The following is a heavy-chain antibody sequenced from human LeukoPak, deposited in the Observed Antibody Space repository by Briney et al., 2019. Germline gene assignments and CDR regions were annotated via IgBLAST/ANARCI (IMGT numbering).Heavy chain of an antibody. J-gene: IGHJ6*02. CDR1: GGSISSGDYY. CDR3: ARGLYGMDV. V-gene: IGHV4-30-4*08. Sequence: SQTLSLTCTVSGGSISSGDYYWSWIRQPPGKGLEWIGEINHSGSTNYNPSLKSRVTISVDTSKNQFSLKLSSVTAADTAVYYCARGLYGMDVWGQGTTVTVSS. CDR2: INHSGST.